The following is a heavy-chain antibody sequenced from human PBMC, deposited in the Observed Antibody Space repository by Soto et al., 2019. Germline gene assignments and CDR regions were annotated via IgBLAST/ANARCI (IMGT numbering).Heavy chain of an antibody. Sequence: PGGSLRLSCAASGFTFNTYAMNWVRKTPGKGLEWVASISGSGGTINYADSVKGRFTTSRDTSKNTLYLQMNSLSAEDTAVYYCAKGFIVVVTAIRPDDNFDVWGQGTMVTVSS. CDR1: GFTFNTYA. D-gene: IGHD2-21*02. V-gene: IGHV3-23*01. CDR3: AKGFIVVVTAIRPDDNFDV. CDR2: ISGSGGTI. J-gene: IGHJ3*01.